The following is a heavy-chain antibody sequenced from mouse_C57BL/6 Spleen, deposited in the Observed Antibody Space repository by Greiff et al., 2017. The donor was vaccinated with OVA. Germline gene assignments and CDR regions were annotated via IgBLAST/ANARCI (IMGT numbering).Heavy chain of an antibody. D-gene: IGHD2-3*01. CDR1: GYSFSSYW. V-gene: IGHV1-80*01. J-gene: IGHJ3*01. CDR2: IYPGDGDT. CDR3: ARSDGYPPWFAY. Sequence: QVQLKESGAELVKPGASVKISCKASGYSFSSYWMNWVKQRPGKGLEWIGQIYPGDGDTNYNGKFKGKATLTADKSSSTAYMQLSSLTSEDSAVYFCARSDGYPPWFAYWGQGTLVTVSA.